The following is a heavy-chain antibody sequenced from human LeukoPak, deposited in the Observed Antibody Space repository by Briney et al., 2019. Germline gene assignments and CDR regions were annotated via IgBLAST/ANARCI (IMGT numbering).Heavy chain of an antibody. Sequence: SETLSLTCTVSGDSISGYYWSWIRQPPGKGLEWIGYIYYSGSTNYNPSLKSRVTISVDTSKNQFSLKLSSVTAADTAVYYCARRQTGTSYFDYWGQGTLVTVSS. CDR1: GDSISGYY. CDR2: IYYSGST. D-gene: IGHD1-1*01. V-gene: IGHV4-59*08. J-gene: IGHJ4*02. CDR3: ARRQTGTSYFDY.